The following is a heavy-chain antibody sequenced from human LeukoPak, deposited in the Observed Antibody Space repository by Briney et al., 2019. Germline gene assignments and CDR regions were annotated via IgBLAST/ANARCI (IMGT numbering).Heavy chain of an antibody. J-gene: IGHJ4*02. CDR3: AKDIASWTHLWSLDY. D-gene: IGHD5-18*01. CDR1: GFTFDDYA. Sequence: GGSLRLSCVASGFTFDDYAMNWVRQAPGKGLEWVSFISGDGDSTYYADSVKGRFTISRDNSKNSLYLQMNSLRTEDTALYYCAKDIASWTHLWSLDYWGQGTLVTVSS. CDR2: ISGDGDST. V-gene: IGHV3-43*02.